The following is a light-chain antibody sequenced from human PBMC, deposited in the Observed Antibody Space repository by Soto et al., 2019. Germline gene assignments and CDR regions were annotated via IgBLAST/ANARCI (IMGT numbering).Light chain of an antibody. CDR2: DAS. V-gene: IGKV1-5*01. J-gene: IGKJ2*01. Sequence: DIQMTQSPSTLSASVGDRVTITCRASQSISAWLAWYQQRPGKAPKLLIYDASRLESGVPSRFSGSGSGTEFTLTITSLQPDDFATYYCQHYNSFSFTFGQGT. CDR1: QSISAW. CDR3: QHYNSFSFT.